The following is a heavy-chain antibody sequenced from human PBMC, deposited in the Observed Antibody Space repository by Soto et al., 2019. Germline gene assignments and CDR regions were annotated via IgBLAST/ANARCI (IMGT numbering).Heavy chain of an antibody. D-gene: IGHD1-26*01. V-gene: IGHV3-30*18. J-gene: IGHJ4*02. CDR3: AKTWVHLWSYFDY. CDR2: VSDDGINK. CDR1: GFSFSNYG. Sequence: VQLVESGGGVVQPGTPLRLSCAASGFSFSNYGMHWVRQAPGKGLEWVAVVSDDGINKYYADFVKGRFTISRDNSKNTLNPQMNGLRPEDTAVYYCAKTWVHLWSYFDYWGQGTLVTVSS.